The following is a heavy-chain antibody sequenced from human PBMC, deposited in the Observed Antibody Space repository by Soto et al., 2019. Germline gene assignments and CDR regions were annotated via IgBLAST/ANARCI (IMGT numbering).Heavy chain of an antibody. V-gene: IGHV1-18*04. CDR3: ARAYSLRNYYYYGMDV. CDR2: ISAYNGNT. D-gene: IGHD5-12*01. CDR1: GYTFTSYG. J-gene: IGHJ6*02. Sequence: QVQRVQSGAEVKKPGASVKVSCKASGYTFTSYGISWVRQAPGQGLEWMGWISAYNGNTNYAQKLQGSVTMTTDTSTSTAYMELRSLRSDDTAVYYCARAYSLRNYYYYGMDVWGQGTTVTVSS.